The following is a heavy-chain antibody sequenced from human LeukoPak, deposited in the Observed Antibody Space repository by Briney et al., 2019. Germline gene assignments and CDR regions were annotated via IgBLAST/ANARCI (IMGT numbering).Heavy chain of an antibody. V-gene: IGHV3-7*05. CDR1: GFTFSNHW. CDR2: IKEDGRAT. Sequence: PAGSLRLSCAASGFTFSNHWMSWVRQAPGKGLEWVATIKEDGRATYYLDSVKGRFTISRDNAKSSLFLQMNSLRAEDTAVYYCARDDRYSSSDYPAPDYWGQGTLVTVSS. J-gene: IGHJ4*02. CDR3: ARDDRYSSSDYPAPDY. D-gene: IGHD3-22*01.